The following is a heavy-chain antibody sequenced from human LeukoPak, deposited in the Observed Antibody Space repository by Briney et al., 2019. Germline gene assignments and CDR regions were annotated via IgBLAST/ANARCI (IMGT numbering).Heavy chain of an antibody. CDR3: ARESCTSCYYH. Sequence: GGSLRLSCAASGFTVSSNYMSWVRQAPGKGLEWVSVIYSGGSTYYADSVKGRFTISRDNSKNTLYLQMNSLRAEDTAVYYCARESCTSCYYHWGQGTLVTVSS. J-gene: IGHJ4*02. V-gene: IGHV3-66*02. CDR1: GFTVSSNY. D-gene: IGHD2-2*01. CDR2: IYSGGST.